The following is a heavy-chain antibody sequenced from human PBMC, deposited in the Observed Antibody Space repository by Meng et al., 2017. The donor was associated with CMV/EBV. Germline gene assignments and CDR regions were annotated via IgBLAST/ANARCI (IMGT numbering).Heavy chain of an antibody. V-gene: IGHV3-73*01. CDR1: GFTFSGSA. CDR3: TRQRSRVFDY. CDR2: IRSKANSYAT. D-gene: IGHD3-3*01. J-gene: IGHJ4*02. Sequence: SCAASGFTFSGSAMHWVRQASGKGLEWVGRIRSKANSYATAYAASAKGRFTISRDDSKNTAYLQMNSLKTEDTAVYYCTRQRSRVFDYWGQGTLVTVSS.